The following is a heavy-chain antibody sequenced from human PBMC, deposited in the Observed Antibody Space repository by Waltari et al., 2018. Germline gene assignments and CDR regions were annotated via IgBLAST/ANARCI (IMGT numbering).Heavy chain of an antibody. Sequence: EVQLLESGGGLVQPGGSLRLSCAASGFIFSDYAISWVRQAPGKGLEWVAGIRDFSSYYADSVKGRFTITRDKAKKTVFLQMNSLGVDDTAVYYCAKDWQLVGDWGQGTLVTVSS. CDR3: AKDWQLVGD. CDR2: IRDFSS. CDR1: GFIFSDYA. J-gene: IGHJ4*02. D-gene: IGHD2-21*01. V-gene: IGHV3-23*01.